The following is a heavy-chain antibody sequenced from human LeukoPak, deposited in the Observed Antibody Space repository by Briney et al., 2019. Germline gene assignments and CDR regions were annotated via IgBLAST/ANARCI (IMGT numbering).Heavy chain of an antibody. J-gene: IGHJ4*02. Sequence: SETLSLTCTVSGGSISSSSYYWGWIRQPPGKGLEWIGSIYYSGSTYYNPSLKSRVTISVDTSKNQFSLKLSSVTAADTAVYYCARHPAPSVPRDPEAYFDYWGQGTLVTVSS. CDR2: IYYSGST. V-gene: IGHV4-39*01. CDR3: ARHPAPSVPRDPEAYFDY. D-gene: IGHD1-14*01. CDR1: GGSISSSSYY.